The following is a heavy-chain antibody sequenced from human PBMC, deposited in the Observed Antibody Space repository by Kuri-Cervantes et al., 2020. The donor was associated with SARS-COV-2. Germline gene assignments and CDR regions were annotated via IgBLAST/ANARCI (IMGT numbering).Heavy chain of an antibody. D-gene: IGHD2-15*01. CDR1: GGSISSGYY. V-gene: IGHV4-61*01. Sequence: SETLSLTCAVSGGSISSGYYWGWIRQPPGKGLEWIGYIYYRGSTKYNPSLKSRVTISVDTSKNQFSLKLSSVTAADTAVYYCAREVVVAATHGAFDIWGQGTMVTVSS. J-gene: IGHJ3*02. CDR2: IYYRGST. CDR3: AREVVVAATHGAFDI.